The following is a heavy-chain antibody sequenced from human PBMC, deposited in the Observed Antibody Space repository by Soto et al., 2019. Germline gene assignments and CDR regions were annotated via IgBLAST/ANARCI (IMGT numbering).Heavy chain of an antibody. CDR3: AHRVLRAVFGLVTTTAIYFDF. CDR2: IYWDDDE. J-gene: IGHJ4*02. Sequence: QITLNESGPTVVNPTETLTLTCTFSGFSLTTSGVGVGWVRQSPGKAPEWLAFIYWDDDERYSTSLKSRLTITKDTSKNQVVLTMANVDPADTATYYCAHRVLRAVFGLVTTTAIYFDFWGQGTPVVVSS. CDR1: GFSLTTSGVG. D-gene: IGHD3-3*01. V-gene: IGHV2-5*02.